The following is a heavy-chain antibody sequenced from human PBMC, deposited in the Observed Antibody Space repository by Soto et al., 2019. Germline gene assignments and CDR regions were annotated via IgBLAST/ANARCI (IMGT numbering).Heavy chain of an antibody. CDR1: GFTFNTYP. CDR2: ISYDGSNE. V-gene: IGHV3-30-3*01. D-gene: IGHD2-15*01. J-gene: IGHJ4*02. CDR3: CCLPDGPKVGAAVYLDS. Sequence: PGGSLRLSCAASGFTFNTYPMHWVRPAPGKGLEWVGVISYDGSNEYYADSVKGRFTISRDNSKNTLYLQMNSLRAEDTAVYYCCCLPDGPKVGAAVYLDSWGQGTLVTVSS.